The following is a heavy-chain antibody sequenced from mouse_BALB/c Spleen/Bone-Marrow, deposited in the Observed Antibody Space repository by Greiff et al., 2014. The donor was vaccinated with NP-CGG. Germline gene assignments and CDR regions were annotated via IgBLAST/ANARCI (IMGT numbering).Heavy chain of an antibody. J-gene: IGHJ2*01. CDR2: INPESSTI. Sequence: EVNLVESGGGLVQPGGSLKLSCAASGFDFRRYWVSWVRQAPGKGLEWIGEINPESSTINYTPSLKDKFIISRDNAKNTLYLQMSKVRSEDTALYYCARLGYYGYFVDWGQGTTLTVSS. CDR1: GFDFRRYW. CDR3: ARLGYYGYFVD. D-gene: IGHD2-3*01. V-gene: IGHV4-1*02.